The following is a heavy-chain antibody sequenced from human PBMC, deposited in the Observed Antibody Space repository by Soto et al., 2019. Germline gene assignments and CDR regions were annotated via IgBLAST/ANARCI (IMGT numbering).Heavy chain of an antibody. CDR1: GFTCSSYD. D-gene: IGHD7-27*01. V-gene: IGHV3-23*01. CDR2: ILVGGST. CDR3: ARDPKTSGGQHWAFNYFDS. J-gene: IGHJ4*02. Sequence: GGSLRLSCAASGFTCSSYDMSWVRQAPGKGLEWVSTILVGGSTHYPDSVKGRFTISRDNSKSTLYLQVDSLRPEDAAVYYCARDPKTSGGQHWAFNYFDSWGQGTLVTVSS.